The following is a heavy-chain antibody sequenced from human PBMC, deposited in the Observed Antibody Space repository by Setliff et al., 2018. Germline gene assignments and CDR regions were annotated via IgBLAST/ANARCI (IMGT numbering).Heavy chain of an antibody. Sequence: SETLSLTCTVYGGSLSNYYWSWIRQPPGKGLEWIVEINHSGSTNYNPSLKGRVTISIDTSKNQFSLGLSSVIVADSATYYCVRVRVVQGYYEFDSWGQGALVTVSS. D-gene: IGHD3-16*01. CDR2: INHSGST. V-gene: IGHV4-34*01. CDR3: VRVRVVQGYYEFDS. J-gene: IGHJ4*02. CDR1: GGSLSNYY.